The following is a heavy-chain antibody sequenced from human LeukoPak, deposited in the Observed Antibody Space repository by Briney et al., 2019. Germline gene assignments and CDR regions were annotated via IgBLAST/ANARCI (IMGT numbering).Heavy chain of an antibody. D-gene: IGHD6-19*01. V-gene: IGHV3-23*01. CDR2: TSGSGRSI. Sequence: GGSLRLSCAASGFTFSSYEMSWVRQAPGKGLEWVSGTSGSGRSIHYADSVKGRFTISRDNSKNTLYLQMNSLRADDTAVYYCAKDMNSWRDGSGLGDYFDYWGQGTLVTVSS. J-gene: IGHJ4*02. CDR1: GFTFSSYE. CDR3: AKDMNSWRDGSGLGDYFDY.